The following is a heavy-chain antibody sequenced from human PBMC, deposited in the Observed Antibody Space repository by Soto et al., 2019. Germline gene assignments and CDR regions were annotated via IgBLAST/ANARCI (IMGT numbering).Heavy chain of an antibody. J-gene: IGHJ3*02. CDR3: ASTHIVVVTDAFDI. CDR2: IYYSGTT. V-gene: IGHV4-59*01. CDR1: GGSISSYY. Sequence: AETLSLTCTVSGGSISSYYWSWIRQPPGKGLEWMGYIYYSGTTNYNPSLKSRGTISVDTSKNPFSLKLSSVTAADTDVYYCASTHIVVVTDAFDIWGQGTMVTVSS. D-gene: IGHD2-21*02.